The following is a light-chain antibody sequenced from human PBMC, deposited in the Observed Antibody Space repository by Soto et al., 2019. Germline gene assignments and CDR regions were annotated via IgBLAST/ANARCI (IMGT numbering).Light chain of an antibody. CDR3: QQYGSSSWT. CDR2: GTS. V-gene: IGKV3-20*01. J-gene: IGKJ1*01. CDR1: QSVSSSY. Sequence: TLSCRASQSVSSSYSAWYQQKPGQAPRLLIYGTSSRATAIPDRFSGSGSGTDFTLTISRLEPEDFAVYYCQQYGSSSWTFGQGTKVDIK.